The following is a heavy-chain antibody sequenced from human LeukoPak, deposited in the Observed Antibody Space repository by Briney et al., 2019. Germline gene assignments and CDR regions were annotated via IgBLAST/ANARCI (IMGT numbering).Heavy chain of an antibody. D-gene: IGHD2-21*02. Sequence: ASVKVSCKASGYTFTSYYMHWVRQAPGQGLEWMGIINPSGGSTSYAQKFQGRVTMTRDTPTSTVYMELSSLRSEDTAVYYCARAYCGGDCYPLSWYFDLWGRGTLVTVSS. CDR3: ARAYCGGDCYPLSWYFDL. CDR2: INPSGGST. V-gene: IGHV1-46*01. J-gene: IGHJ2*01. CDR1: GYTFTSYY.